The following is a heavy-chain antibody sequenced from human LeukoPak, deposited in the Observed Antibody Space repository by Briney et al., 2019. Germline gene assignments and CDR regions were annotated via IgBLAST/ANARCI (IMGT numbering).Heavy chain of an antibody. J-gene: IGHJ4*02. CDR2: LSGSGAGT. CDR1: GFTFSDYA. CDR3: AKAELGVDTFFDY. V-gene: IGHV3-23*01. Sequence: PGGSLRLSCAASGFTFSDYALGWVRQAPGRGPEGGATLSGSGAGTYYSDSVQGRFTISRYNSKRTLFLQMNSLRAEDTAFYYCAKAELGVDTFFDYWGQGTLVTVSS. D-gene: IGHD3-3*01.